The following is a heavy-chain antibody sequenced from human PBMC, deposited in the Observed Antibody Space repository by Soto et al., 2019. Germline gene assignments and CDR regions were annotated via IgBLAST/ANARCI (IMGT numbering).Heavy chain of an antibody. D-gene: IGHD6-19*01. CDR2: IKQDGSEK. CDR1: GFTLSSSW. J-gene: IGHJ3*02. CDR3: AGSIAVAGTDAFDI. Sequence: VQLVECGGGLVQPGGSLRLSCAASGFTLSSSWMSWVRQAPGKGLEWVANIKQDGSEKYYVDSVKGRVTISRDNAKNSLYLQMSSLRAEDRAVFYCAGSIAVAGTDAFDIWGQGTMVTVSS. V-gene: IGHV3-7*01.